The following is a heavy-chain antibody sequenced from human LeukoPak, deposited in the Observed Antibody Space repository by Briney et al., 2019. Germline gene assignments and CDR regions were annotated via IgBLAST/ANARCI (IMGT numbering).Heavy chain of an antibody. V-gene: IGHV3-30*18. J-gene: IGHJ4*02. CDR2: ISYDGSNK. CDR3: AKENLWFGESPGVFDY. CDR1: GFTFSSYG. D-gene: IGHD3-10*01. Sequence: GGSLRLSCAASGFTFSSYGMHWVRQAPGKGLEWVAVISYDGSNKHYADSVKSRFTISRDNSKNTLYLQMNSLRAEDTAVYYCAKENLWFGESPGVFDYWGQGTLVTVSS.